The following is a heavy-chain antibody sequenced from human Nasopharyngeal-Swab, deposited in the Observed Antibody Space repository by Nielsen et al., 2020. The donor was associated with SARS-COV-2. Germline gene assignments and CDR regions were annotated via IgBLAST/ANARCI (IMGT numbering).Heavy chain of an antibody. D-gene: IGHD1-26*01. CDR2: ISYDGSNK. J-gene: IGHJ3*02. CDR1: GFTFSSYA. V-gene: IGHV3-30-3*01. CDR3: ARASSGSYWSAFDI. Sequence: GGSLRLSCAASGFTFSSYAMHRVRQAPGKGLEWVAVISYDGSNKYYADSVKGRFTISRDNSKNTLYLQMNSLRAEDTAVYYCARASSGSYWSAFDIWGQGTMVTVSS.